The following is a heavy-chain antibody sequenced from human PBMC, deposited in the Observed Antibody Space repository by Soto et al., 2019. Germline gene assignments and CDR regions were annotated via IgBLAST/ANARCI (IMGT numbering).Heavy chain of an antibody. CDR2: IYYSGST. CDR3: ARGSVVVPAATPDY. V-gene: IGHV4-59*01. Sequence: SETLSLTCTVSGGSISSYYWSWIRQPPGKGLEWIGYIYYSGSTNYNPSLKSRVTISVDTSKNQFSLKLSSVTAADTAVYYCARGSVVVPAATPDYWGHGTLVTVSS. D-gene: IGHD2-2*01. CDR1: GGSISSYY. J-gene: IGHJ4*01.